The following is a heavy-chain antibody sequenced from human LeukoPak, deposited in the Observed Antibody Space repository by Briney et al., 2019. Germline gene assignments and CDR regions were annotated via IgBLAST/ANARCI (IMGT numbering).Heavy chain of an antibody. CDR3: AKQFYDFWSGYKGEYYFDY. CDR2: IWHDGTNK. V-gene: IGHV3-33*06. D-gene: IGHD3-3*01. Sequence: GGSLRLSCAASGFTFSSYGMHWVRQAPGKGLEWGAVIWHDGTNKYYADSVKGRFTISRDNSKNTLYLQMNSLRAEDTAVYYCAKQFYDFWSGYKGEYYFDYWGQGTLVTVSS. CDR1: GFTFSSYG. J-gene: IGHJ4*02.